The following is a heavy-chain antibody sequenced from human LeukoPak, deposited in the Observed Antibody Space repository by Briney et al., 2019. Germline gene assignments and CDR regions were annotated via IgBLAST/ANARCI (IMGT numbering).Heavy chain of an antibody. CDR3: ARHRGGSSPSVFDS. V-gene: IGHV4-39*01. D-gene: IGHD2-15*01. CDR2: VYCSGST. CDR1: GGSVSSSSYY. Sequence: SSETLSLTCTVSGGSVSSSSYYWGWIRQPPGKGLEWIGSVYCSGSTYYNPSLKSRVTISVDTSKNQFSLKMSSVTAADSTLFYCARHRGGSSPSVFDSWGQGTLVTVSS. J-gene: IGHJ4*02.